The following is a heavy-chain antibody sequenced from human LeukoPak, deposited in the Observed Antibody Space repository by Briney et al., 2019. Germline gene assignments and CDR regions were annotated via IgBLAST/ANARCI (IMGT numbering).Heavy chain of an antibody. CDR1: GFTFSSYA. Sequence: GGSLRLSCAASGFTFSSYAMSWVRQAPGKGLEWVSAISGSGGSTYYADSVKGRFTISRDNSKNTLYLQMNSLRAEDTAVYYCAKGGGYCSGGSYYDYWGQGTLVTVSS. V-gene: IGHV3-23*01. D-gene: IGHD2-15*01. J-gene: IGHJ4*02. CDR3: AKGGGYCSGGSYYDY. CDR2: ISGSGGST.